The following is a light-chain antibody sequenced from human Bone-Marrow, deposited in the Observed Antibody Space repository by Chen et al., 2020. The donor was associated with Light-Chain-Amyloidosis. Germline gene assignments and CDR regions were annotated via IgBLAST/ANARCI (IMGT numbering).Light chain of an antibody. Sequence: EIVLTQSPGTLSLSPGEGANLPCRASQTISGNYLTWYQQKFGQAPRRLIYGSASSATGIPDRFTGSGYGTDFTLTINRLGPEDFAMYYCQQYGTSPLTFGGGTKVEIK. CDR1: QTISGNY. CDR2: GSA. J-gene: IGKJ4*01. V-gene: IGKV3-20*01. CDR3: QQYGTSPLT.